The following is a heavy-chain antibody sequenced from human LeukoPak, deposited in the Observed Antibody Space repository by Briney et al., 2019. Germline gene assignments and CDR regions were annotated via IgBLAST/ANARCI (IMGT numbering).Heavy chain of an antibody. Sequence: PSETLSLTCTVSGGSVNSGNYFWSWFRQPPGRGLEWIGYIQSSATTNYNPSLESRVTIFVDSSKDQFSLRVTSVTAADTAVYYCATDYSNFYGMDVWGQGTTVTVSS. V-gene: IGHV4-61*01. CDR2: IQSSATT. CDR3: ATDYSNFYGMDV. J-gene: IGHJ6*02. D-gene: IGHD4-11*01. CDR1: GGSVNSGNYF.